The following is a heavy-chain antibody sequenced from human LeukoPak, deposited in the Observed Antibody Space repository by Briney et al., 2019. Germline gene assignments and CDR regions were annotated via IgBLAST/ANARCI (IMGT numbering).Heavy chain of an antibody. J-gene: IGHJ4*02. CDR1: GGSISNYH. D-gene: IGHD6-19*01. CDR3: ARRDISSGWSFDY. V-gene: IGHV4-4*07. Sequence: SETLSLTCTVSGGSISNYHWSWIRQPAGKGLEWIGQIHTSGSTNYNPPLKSRVTMSIDTPENQLSLTIRSVTAADTTVYYCARRDISSGWSFDYWGQGTLVTVSS. CDR2: IHTSGST.